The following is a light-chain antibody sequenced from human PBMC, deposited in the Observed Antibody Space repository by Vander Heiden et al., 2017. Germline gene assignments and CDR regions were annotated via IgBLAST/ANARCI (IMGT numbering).Light chain of an antibody. Sequence: QSVLTQPPSVSGAPGQRVTTSCTGSSSNIRAGYDVHWYQQLPGTAPKLPIYGNSNRPSGVPDRFSGSKSGTSASLAITGLEAEDEADYYCQSYDSSHVVFGGGTKLTVL. CDR3: QSYDSSHVV. J-gene: IGLJ2*01. CDR2: GNS. V-gene: IGLV1-40*01. CDR1: SSNIRAGYD.